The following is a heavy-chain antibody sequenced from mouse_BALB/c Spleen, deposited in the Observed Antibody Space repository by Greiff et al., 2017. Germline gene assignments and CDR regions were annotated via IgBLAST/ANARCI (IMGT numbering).Heavy chain of an antibody. CDR3: ASMGSTMITSYAMDY. Sequence: QVQLQQSGAELMKPGASVKISCKATGYTFSSYWIAWVKQRPGHGLEWIGEILPGSGSTNYNEKFKGKATFTADTSSNTAYMQLSSLTSEDSAVYYCASMGSTMITSYAMDYWGQGTSVTVSS. CDR1: GYTFSSYW. CDR2: ILPGSGST. D-gene: IGHD2-4*01. J-gene: IGHJ4*01. V-gene: IGHV1-9*01.